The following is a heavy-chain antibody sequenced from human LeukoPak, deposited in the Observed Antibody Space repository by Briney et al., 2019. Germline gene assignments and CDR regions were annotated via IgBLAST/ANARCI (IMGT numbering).Heavy chain of an antibody. J-gene: IGHJ4*02. V-gene: IGHV1-69*06. CDR3: ARGTHYYDSSGPNFDY. Sequence: SVKVSCKASGYTFTSYGISWVRQAPGQGLEWMGGIIPIFGTANYAQKFQGRVTITADKSTSTAYMELSSLRSEDTAVYYCARGTHYYDSSGPNFDYWGQGTLVTVSS. CDR1: GYTFTSYG. D-gene: IGHD3-22*01. CDR2: IIPIFGTA.